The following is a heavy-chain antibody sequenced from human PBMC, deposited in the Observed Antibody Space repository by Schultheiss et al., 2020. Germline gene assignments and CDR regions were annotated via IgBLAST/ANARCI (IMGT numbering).Heavy chain of an antibody. CDR2: IYHSGAT. J-gene: IGHJ4*02. V-gene: IGHV4-38-2*02. CDR3: ARDRGYYWDY. Sequence: SETLSLTCGVSGHSISSGYHWGWIRQPPGKGLEWIGSIYHSGATFYNPSLKSRVTVSVDTSKNQFSLKLSSVTAADTAVYYCARDRGYYWDYWGKGTLVTISA. D-gene: IGHD2-8*01. CDR1: GHSISSGYH.